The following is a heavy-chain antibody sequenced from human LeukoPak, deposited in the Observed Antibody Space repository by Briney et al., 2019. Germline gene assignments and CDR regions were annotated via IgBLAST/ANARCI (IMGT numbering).Heavy chain of an antibody. CDR3: ATGYSGSYYSDY. D-gene: IGHD1-26*01. CDR2: FDPEDGET. J-gene: IGHJ4*02. CDR1: GYTLTELS. Sequence: ASVKVSCKVSGYTLTELSMHWVRQAPGKGLEWMGGFDPEDGETIYAQKFQGRVTMTEDTSTGTAYMELSSLRSEDTAVYYCATGYSGSYYSDYWGQGTLVTVSS. V-gene: IGHV1-24*01.